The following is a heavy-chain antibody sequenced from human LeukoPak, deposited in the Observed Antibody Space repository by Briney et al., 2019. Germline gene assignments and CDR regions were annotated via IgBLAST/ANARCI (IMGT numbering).Heavy chain of an antibody. CDR1: GFTFSNYA. Sequence: AGGSLRLSCAASGFTFSNYAMSWVRQAPGRGLEWVSAVSGRDDSTYYADSVKGRFTISRDNSKNTLYLQMNSLRAEDTAVYYCAKWGDYDILTGYYDSDYWGQGTLVTVSS. J-gene: IGHJ4*02. D-gene: IGHD3-9*01. CDR2: VSGRDDST. CDR3: AKWGDYDILTGYYDSDY. V-gene: IGHV3-23*01.